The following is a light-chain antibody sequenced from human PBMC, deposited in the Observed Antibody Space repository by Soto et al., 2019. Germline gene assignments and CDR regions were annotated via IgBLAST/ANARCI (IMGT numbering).Light chain of an antibody. CDR2: WAS. CDR1: QSVLYSSNNKNF. J-gene: IGKJ1*01. CDR3: HQFYSSWT. Sequence: DIVLTQSPDSLAVSLGERATINCKSSQSVLYSSNNKNFLTWYQQKPGQPPRLLIYWASTRESGVPDRFSGSGSGTDFTLNISSLQPEDVAVYYCHQFYSSWTFGQGTKVEIK. V-gene: IGKV4-1*01.